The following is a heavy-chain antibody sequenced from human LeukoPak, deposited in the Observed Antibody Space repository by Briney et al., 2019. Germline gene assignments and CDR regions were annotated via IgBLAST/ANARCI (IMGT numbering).Heavy chain of an antibody. D-gene: IGHD3-3*01. J-gene: IGHJ5*02. CDR2: INKNGGST. V-gene: IGHV3-64*01. CDR3: ARDSLGDFWSGASWFDP. CDR1: GFTFSLHT. Sequence: GGSLRLSCAASGFTFSLHTMHWVRQAPGKGLEDISGINKNGGSTYYANSVQGRFTISRDNSKNTVYLQMGSLRPEDMAVYYCARDSLGDFWSGASWFDPWGQGTLVTVSS.